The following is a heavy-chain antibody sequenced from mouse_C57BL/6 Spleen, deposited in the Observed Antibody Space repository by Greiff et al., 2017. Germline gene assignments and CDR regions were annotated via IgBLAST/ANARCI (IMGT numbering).Heavy chain of an antibody. CDR3: ARRGGLQYFDV. Sequence: EVKLVESGPELVKPGASVKIPCKASGYTFTDYNMDWVKQSHGKSLEWIGDINPNNGGTIYNQKFKGKATLTVDKSSSTAYMELRSLTSEDTAVYYCARRGGLQYFDVWGTGTTVTVSS. D-gene: IGHD2-4*01. V-gene: IGHV1-18*01. CDR2: INPNNGGT. CDR1: GYTFTDYN. J-gene: IGHJ1*03.